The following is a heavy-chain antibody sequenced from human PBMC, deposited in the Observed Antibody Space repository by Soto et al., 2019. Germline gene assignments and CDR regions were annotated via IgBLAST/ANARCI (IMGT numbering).Heavy chain of an antibody. D-gene: IGHD1-26*01. Sequence: GGSLRLSCGASGFTFNNYAMSWVRQAPGKAPEWVATARGSDAGTYHADSVRGRFTSSRDNLRNFLYLQMNNLRAEDTAMYYCARDLRGAYDYWGRGTLVTVSS. CDR2: ARGSDAGT. V-gene: IGHV3-23*01. J-gene: IGHJ4*01. CDR1: GFTFNNYA. CDR3: ARDLRGAYDY.